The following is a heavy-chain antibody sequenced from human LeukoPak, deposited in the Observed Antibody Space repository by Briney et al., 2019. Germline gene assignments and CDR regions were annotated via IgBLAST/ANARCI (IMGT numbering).Heavy chain of an antibody. J-gene: IGHJ3*02. V-gene: IGHV4-38-2*02. CDR3: AREVKWELLKFYAFDI. Sequence: SETLSLTCTVSGYSISSGYYWGWIRQPPGKGLEWIGYIYYSGSTNYNPSLKSRVTISVDTSKNQFSLKLSSVTAADTAVYYCAREVKWELLKFYAFDIWGQGTMVTVSS. CDR2: IYYSGST. D-gene: IGHD1-26*01. CDR1: GYSISSGYY.